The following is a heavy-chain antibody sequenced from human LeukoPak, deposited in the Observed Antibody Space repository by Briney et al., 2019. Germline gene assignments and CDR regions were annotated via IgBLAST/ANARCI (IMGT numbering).Heavy chain of an antibody. CDR1: GGSFSGYY. CDR2: INHSGST. V-gene: IGHV4-34*01. Sequence: SETLSLTCAVYGGSFSGYYWSWIRQPPGKGLEWIGEINHSGSTNYNPSLKSRVTISVDTSKNQFSLKLSSVTAADTAVYYCARQFDSSGYMSFDIWGQGTMVTVSS. CDR3: ARQFDSSGYMSFDI. J-gene: IGHJ3*02. D-gene: IGHD3-22*01.